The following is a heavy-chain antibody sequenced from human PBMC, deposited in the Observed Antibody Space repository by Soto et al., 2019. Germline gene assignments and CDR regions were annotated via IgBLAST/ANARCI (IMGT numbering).Heavy chain of an antibody. Sequence: ASVKVSCKASGYTFTSYGISWVRQAPGQGLEWMGWISAYNGNTNYAQKLQGRVTMTTDTSTSTAYMELMSLRSDDTAVYYGARVWSGRYCSGGSCFDAFNIFVQGTLVTVSS. CDR3: ARVWSGRYCSGGSCFDAFNI. CDR1: GYTFTSYG. D-gene: IGHD2-15*01. V-gene: IGHV1-18*01. J-gene: IGHJ3*02. CDR2: ISAYNGNT.